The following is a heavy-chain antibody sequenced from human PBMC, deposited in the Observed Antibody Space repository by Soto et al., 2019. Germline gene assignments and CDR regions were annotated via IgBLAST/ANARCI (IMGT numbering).Heavy chain of an antibody. Sequence: QVQLVQSGAEVKKPGASVKVSCKASGYTFTSYYMHWVRQAPGQGLEWMGIINPSGGSTSYAQKFQGRVTMTRDTSTSTVYMELSSLRSEDTAVYYCAGLAADFWSGYYHDAFDIWGQGTMVTVSS. CDR1: GYTFTSYY. J-gene: IGHJ3*02. CDR3: AGLAADFWSGYYHDAFDI. V-gene: IGHV1-46*01. D-gene: IGHD3-3*01. CDR2: INPSGGST.